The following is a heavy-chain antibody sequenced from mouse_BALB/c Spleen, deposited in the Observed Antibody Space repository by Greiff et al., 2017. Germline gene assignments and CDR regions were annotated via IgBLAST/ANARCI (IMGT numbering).Heavy chain of an antibody. CDR1: GYTFTSYW. Sequence: QVHVKQSGAELAIPGASVKLSCKASGYTFTSYWMQWVKQRPGQGLEWIGAIYPGDGDTRYTQKFKGKATLTADKSSSTAYMQLSSLASEDSAVYYCARYGNLYYFDYWGQGTTLTVSS. CDR2: IYPGDGDT. J-gene: IGHJ2*01. D-gene: IGHD2-1*01. CDR3: ARYGNLYYFDY. V-gene: IGHV1-87*01.